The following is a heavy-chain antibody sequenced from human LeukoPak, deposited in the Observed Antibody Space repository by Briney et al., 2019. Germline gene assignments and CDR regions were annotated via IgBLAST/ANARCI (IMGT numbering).Heavy chain of an antibody. CDR2: INHSGST. V-gene: IGHV4-34*01. CDR1: GGSFSGYY. Sequence: SETLSLTCAVYGGSFSGYYWSWIRQPPGKGLEWIGEINHSGSTNYNPSLKSRVTISVDTSKNQFSLKLSSVTAADTAMYYCARHVAYDSSGYWHAVDIWGQGTMVTVSS. CDR3: ARHVAYDSSGYWHAVDI. J-gene: IGHJ3*02. D-gene: IGHD3-22*01.